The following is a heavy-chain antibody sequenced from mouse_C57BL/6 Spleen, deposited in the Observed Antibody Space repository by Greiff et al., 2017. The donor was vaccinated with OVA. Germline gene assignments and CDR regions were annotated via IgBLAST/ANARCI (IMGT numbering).Heavy chain of an antibody. V-gene: IGHV1-52*01. Sequence: VQLQQPGAELVRPGSSVKLSCKASGYTFTSYWMHWVKQRPIQGLEWIGNIDPSDSETHYNQKFKDKATLTVDKSSSTAYMQLSSLTSEDSAVYYCAGGDSSGYWFAYWGRGTLVTVSA. CDR2: IDPSDSET. CDR3: AGGDSSGYWFAY. D-gene: IGHD3-2*02. CDR1: GYTFTSYW. J-gene: IGHJ3*01.